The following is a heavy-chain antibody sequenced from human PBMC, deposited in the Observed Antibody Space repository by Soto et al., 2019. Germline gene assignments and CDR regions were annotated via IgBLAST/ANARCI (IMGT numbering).Heavy chain of an antibody. CDR3: ARVRYDFWSGYQTNWFDP. CDR1: GVSISSVSLSPNY. Sequence: SETLSLTCTVSGVSISSVSLSPNYWGWVRQPPGKGLEYIGSVSYSGSTNYNPSLKSRVTISVDTSKNQFSLKLSSVTAADTAVYYCARVRYDFWSGYQTNWFDPWGQGTLVTVSS. V-gene: IGHV4-61*05. J-gene: IGHJ5*02. D-gene: IGHD3-3*01. CDR2: VSYSGST.